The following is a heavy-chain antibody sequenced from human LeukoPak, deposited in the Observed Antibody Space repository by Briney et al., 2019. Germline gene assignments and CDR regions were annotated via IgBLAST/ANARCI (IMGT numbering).Heavy chain of an antibody. V-gene: IGHV3-13*01. J-gene: IGHJ4*02. D-gene: IGHD5-18*01. Sequence: GGSLRLSCAASGFTFSSYDMHWVRQATGKGLEWVSAIGTAGHTYYPGSVKGRFTISRENAKNSLYLQMNSLRAGDTAVYYCARGKYSYGGSFDYWGQGTLVTVSS. CDR2: IGTAGHT. CDR3: ARGKYSYGGSFDY. CDR1: GFTFSSYD.